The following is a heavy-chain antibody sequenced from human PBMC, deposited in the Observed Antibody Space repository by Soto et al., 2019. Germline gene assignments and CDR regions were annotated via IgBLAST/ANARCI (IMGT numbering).Heavy chain of an antibody. CDR2: IWYDGSNK. Sequence: PGGSLRLSCAASGFTFSSYGMHWVRQAPGKGLEWVAVIWYDGSNKYYADSVRGRFTISRDNSKNTLYLQMNSLRAEDTAVYYCARDGGLRYYDFWSGYPSPRNYGMDFWGQGTTVTVTS. V-gene: IGHV3-33*01. CDR1: GFTFSSYG. D-gene: IGHD3-3*01. J-gene: IGHJ6*02. CDR3: ARDGGLRYYDFWSGYPSPRNYGMDF.